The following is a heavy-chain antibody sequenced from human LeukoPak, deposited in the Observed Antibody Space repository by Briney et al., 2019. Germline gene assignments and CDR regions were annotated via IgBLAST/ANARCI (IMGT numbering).Heavy chain of an antibody. CDR2: IYHNGRT. J-gene: IGHJ6*04. CDR1: GGSITSSHW. D-gene: IGHD3-10*01. V-gene: IGHV4-4*02. CDR3: ARDRPYHYGSGSPKYYYGMDV. Sequence: SGTLSLTCAVSGGSITSSHWWSWVRQSPGKGLECIGEIYHNGRTNYNPSLKSRVTMSVDKSKNQFSLKLSSVTAADTAVYYCARDRPYHYGSGSPKYYYGMDVWGKGTTVTVSS.